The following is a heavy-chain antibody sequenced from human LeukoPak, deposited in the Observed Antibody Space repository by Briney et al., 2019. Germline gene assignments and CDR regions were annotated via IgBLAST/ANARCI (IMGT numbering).Heavy chain of an antibody. CDR2: VYSSGSS. V-gene: IGHV4-59*01. Sequence: SETLSLTCTVSWGAMNTYFWNWIRQPPGKGLEWIGYVYSSGSSKYNSSLKGRVSMSIDTSKKQFSLRLSSVTAADTAVYYCARAGRDSYAFTSFDFWGHGALVTVSS. CDR1: WGAMNTYF. D-gene: IGHD5-18*01. CDR3: ARAGRDSYAFTSFDF. J-gene: IGHJ4*01.